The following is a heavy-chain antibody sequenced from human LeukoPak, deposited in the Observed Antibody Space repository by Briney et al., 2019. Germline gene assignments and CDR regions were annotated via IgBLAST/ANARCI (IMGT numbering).Heavy chain of an antibody. J-gene: IGHJ4*02. CDR1: GFTFSNYM. D-gene: IGHD1-20*01. CDR3: LRDLNWSLDQ. Sequence: GGSLRLSCAASGFTFSNYMMHWVRQVPGKGLVWVSRIKSDGITITYADSVKGRFTISRDNAKNTLYLQMNSLRAEDTAVYYCLRDLNWSLDQWGQGTLVTVSS. V-gene: IGHV3-74*01. CDR2: IKSDGITI.